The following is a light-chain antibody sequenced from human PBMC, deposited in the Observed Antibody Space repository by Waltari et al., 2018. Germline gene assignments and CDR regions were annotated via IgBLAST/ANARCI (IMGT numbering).Light chain of an antibody. V-gene: IGLV2-11*01. Sequence: QSALTQSRSVSGSPGQSVTMSCTGTSRDVGAYAHVSWYQQRPGKAPQLMIYDASVRPSGVPDRFSGSKSGNTASLTISGLQNEDEADYYCCSYAGNYNLIFGGGTKVTVL. CDR2: DAS. CDR1: SRDVGAYAH. J-gene: IGLJ2*01. CDR3: CSYAGNYNLI.